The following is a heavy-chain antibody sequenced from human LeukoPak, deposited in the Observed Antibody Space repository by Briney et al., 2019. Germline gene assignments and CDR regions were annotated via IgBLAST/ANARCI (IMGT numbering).Heavy chain of an antibody. V-gene: IGHV1-8*01. CDR3: ARARTDDFWSGYLYYYYGMDV. CDR2: MNPNSGNT. CDR1: GYTFTSYD. Sequence: ASVKVSCKASGYTFTSYDINWVRQATGQGLEWMGWMNPNSGNTGYAQKFQGRVTMTRNTSISTAYMELSSLRPEDTAVYYCARARTDDFWSGYLYYYYGMDVWGQGTTVTVSS. D-gene: IGHD3-3*01. J-gene: IGHJ6*02.